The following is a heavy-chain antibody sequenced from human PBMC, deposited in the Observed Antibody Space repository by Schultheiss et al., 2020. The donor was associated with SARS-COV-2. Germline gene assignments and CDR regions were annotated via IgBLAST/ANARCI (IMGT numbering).Heavy chain of an antibody. V-gene: IGHV4-59*01. CDR2: IYYSGST. J-gene: IGHJ5*02. CDR1: GGSISDYY. Sequence: SETLSLTCTVSGGSISDYYWSWIRQPPGKGLEWIGYIYYSGSTNYNPSLKSRVTISVDTSKNQFSLKLSSVTAADTAVYYCARAPAEGTNWFDPWGQGTLVTVSS. CDR3: ARAPAEGTNWFDP. D-gene: IGHD1-1*01.